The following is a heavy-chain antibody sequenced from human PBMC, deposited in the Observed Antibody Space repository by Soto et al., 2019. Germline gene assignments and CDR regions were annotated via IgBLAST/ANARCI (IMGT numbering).Heavy chain of an antibody. V-gene: IGHV3-13*04. Sequence: GGSLRLSCAASGFTFSSYDMHWVRQATGKGLEWVSAIGTAGVTYYPGSVKGRFTISRENAKNFLYLQMNSLRAGDTAVYYCTRDLAIPASGIPLYYHYGMHVWCQGTPVSVS. J-gene: IGHJ6*02. CDR3: TRDLAIPASGIPLYYHYGMHV. CDR2: IGTAGVT. CDR1: GFTFSSYD. D-gene: IGHD6-13*01.